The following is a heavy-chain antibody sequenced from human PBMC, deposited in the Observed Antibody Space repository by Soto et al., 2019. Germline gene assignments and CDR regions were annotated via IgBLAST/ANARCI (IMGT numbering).Heavy chain of an antibody. CDR3: ARAERHSTSWYAMDV. D-gene: IGHD2-2*01. J-gene: IGHJ6*02. CDR1: GYIFSTYG. V-gene: IGHV1-18*01. Sequence: QAQLVQSGAEVKKPGASVKVSCKASGYIFSTYGITWVRQAPGQGLEWMGWISGYNGNTDDGQKLQGRVSMTIETSTSTAYMELRSLRADDTAVYYCARAERHSTSWYAMDVWGQGTTVIVSS. CDR2: ISGYNGNT.